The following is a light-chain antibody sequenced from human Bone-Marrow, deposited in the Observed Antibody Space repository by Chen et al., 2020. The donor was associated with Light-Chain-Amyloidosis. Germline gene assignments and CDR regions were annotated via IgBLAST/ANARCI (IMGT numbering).Light chain of an antibody. V-gene: IGLV3-25*03. CDR2: RDT. Sequence: SYELTQPPSVSVSPGQTARIPCSGDDLPTKYAYWYQQKPGQAPVLVIHRDTERPSWISVRFSGYSSGTTATLTISGGQAEDEADYHCPAADSSGTYEVIVGGGTKLTVL. J-gene: IGLJ2*01. CDR3: PAADSSGTYEVI. CDR1: DLPTKY.